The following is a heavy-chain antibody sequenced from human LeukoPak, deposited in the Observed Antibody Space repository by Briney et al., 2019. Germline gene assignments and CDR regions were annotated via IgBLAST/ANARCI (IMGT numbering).Heavy chain of an antibody. V-gene: IGHV4-4*07. CDR2: IYTSGST. CDR1: GGSISSYY. D-gene: IGHD5-24*01. Sequence: SETLSLTCTVSGGSISSYYWSWIRQPAGKGLEWIGRIYTSGSTNYNPSLKSRVTMSVDTSKNQFSLKLSSVTAADTAVYYCASDYRDGYNTHLNYYYYGMDVWGQGTTVTVSS. CDR3: ASDYRDGYNTHLNYYYYGMDV. J-gene: IGHJ6*02.